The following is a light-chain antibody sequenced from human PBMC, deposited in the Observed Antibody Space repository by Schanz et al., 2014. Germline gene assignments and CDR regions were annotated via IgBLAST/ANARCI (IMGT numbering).Light chain of an antibody. V-gene: IGLV1-44*01. CDR2: TNN. CDR1: ISNIGSNT. J-gene: IGLJ3*02. CDR3: STWDDILNGQGV. Sequence: QSVLTQPPSASGTPGQTVTISCSGAISNIGSNTVNWYQQLPGTAPKLLIYTNNQRPSGVPDRFSGSKSGTSASLAISGLQSDDEADNYCSTWDDILNGQGVFGGGTKLTVL.